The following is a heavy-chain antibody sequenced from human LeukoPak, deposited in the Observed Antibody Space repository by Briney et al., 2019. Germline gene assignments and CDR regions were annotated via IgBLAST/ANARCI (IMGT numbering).Heavy chain of an antibody. CDR1: GFTFSSYA. D-gene: IGHD1-14*01. J-gene: IGHJ6*02. Sequence: GGSLRLSCAASGFTFSSYAMHWVRQAPGKGLEWVANIKQDGSEIYYADSVKGRFTPSRDNAKNSMYLQMNSLRAEDTAVYFCARLGKPFGMDVWGQGTTVTVSS. V-gene: IGHV3-7*01. CDR2: IKQDGSEI. CDR3: ARLGKPFGMDV.